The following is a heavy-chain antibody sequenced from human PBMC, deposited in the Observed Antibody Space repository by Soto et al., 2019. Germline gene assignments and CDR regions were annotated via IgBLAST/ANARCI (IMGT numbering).Heavy chain of an antibody. CDR3: ARYIFGQGFKA. CDR2: MRANSGDT. J-gene: IGHJ5*02. Sequence: QVQLVQPGAEVRKPGASVKVSCKASGDIFSNFDFNWVRQATGQGLEWIGWMRANSGDTGHDQKFQGRVRMTRDTSMSTADMELSSLRAEDTAMYYCARYIFGQGFKAWGQGTLVFVSS. D-gene: IGHD3-3*02. CDR1: GDIFSNFD. V-gene: IGHV1-8*01.